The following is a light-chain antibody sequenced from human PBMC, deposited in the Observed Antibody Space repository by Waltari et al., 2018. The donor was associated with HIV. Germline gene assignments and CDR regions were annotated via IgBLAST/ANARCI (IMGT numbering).Light chain of an antibody. CDR2: GAS. J-gene: IGKJ4*01. CDR3: QQYNNWPPLT. CDR1: QSVSSH. Sequence: EIVMTQSPATLSVSPGERATLSCRASQSVSSHVAWYQQKPGQAPRLLIYGASTRAAGIPARFSGSGSGTDFTLTISSLQSEDFAVYYCQQYNNWPPLTFGGGTKVEIK. V-gene: IGKV3-15*01.